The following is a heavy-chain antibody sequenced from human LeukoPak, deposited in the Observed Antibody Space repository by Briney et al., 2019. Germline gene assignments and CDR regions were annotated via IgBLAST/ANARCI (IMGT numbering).Heavy chain of an antibody. CDR3: AGGGVRDIQWWFDP. J-gene: IGHJ5*02. CDR1: AYTYTIHG. V-gene: IGHV1-18*03. Sequence: ASVKVSCKASAYTYTIHGISGVRQAPGQGLEWMGWISAYNGNTNYAQKLQGRVTMTTDTSTSTAYMELRSLRSDDMAVYYCAGGGVRDIQWWFDPWGQGTLVTVSS. CDR2: ISAYNGNT. D-gene: IGHD5-12*01.